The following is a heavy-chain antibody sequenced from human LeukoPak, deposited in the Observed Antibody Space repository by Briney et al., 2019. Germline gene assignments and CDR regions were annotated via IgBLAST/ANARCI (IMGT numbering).Heavy chain of an antibody. CDR3: VREVSMVRGVITFYHYNGMDV. Sequence: ASVKVSCKASGYTFTSYAISWVRQAPGQGLEWMGWISAYNGYTNYAQNFQGRVTMTTDASTSTAYMELRSLRSDDTAVYYCVREVSMVRGVITFYHYNGMDVWGQGTAVTVSS. D-gene: IGHD3-10*01. CDR1: GYTFTSYA. J-gene: IGHJ6*02. V-gene: IGHV1-18*01. CDR2: ISAYNGYT.